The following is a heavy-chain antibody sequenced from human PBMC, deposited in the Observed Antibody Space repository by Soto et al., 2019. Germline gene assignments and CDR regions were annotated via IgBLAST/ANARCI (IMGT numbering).Heavy chain of an antibody. CDR1: GFTFSTYW. CDR3: ATGATGSYAWGAN. J-gene: IGHJ4*02. D-gene: IGHD1-26*01. CDR2: INSDGTNT. V-gene: IGHV3-74*01. Sequence: EVQLVESGGGLVQPGGSLRLSCAASGFTFSTYWMNWVRQAPGKGLVWVSSINSDGTNTNYADSVKGRFTISRDNARNTLYLKMNNLRAEETAVYYWATGATGSYAWGANWGQGTLFTVSS.